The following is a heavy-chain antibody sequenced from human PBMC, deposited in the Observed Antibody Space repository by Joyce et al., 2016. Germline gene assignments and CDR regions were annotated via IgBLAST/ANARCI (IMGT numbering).Heavy chain of an antibody. D-gene: IGHD6-13*01. V-gene: IGHV3-30*04. CDR3: ARRSGIPAGRRPGAFDM. J-gene: IGHJ3*02. Sequence: QEQLEESGGGVVQPGTSLRLSCTASGSIFSGYAMNWVRQAPGKGLEWVAIISYDGPNKFYADSVRGRFTISRDNYKNTLFLQMTSLTIEDAGVYYCARRSGIPAGRRPGAFDMWGQGTVVTVSS. CDR2: ISYDGPNK. CDR1: GSIFSGYA.